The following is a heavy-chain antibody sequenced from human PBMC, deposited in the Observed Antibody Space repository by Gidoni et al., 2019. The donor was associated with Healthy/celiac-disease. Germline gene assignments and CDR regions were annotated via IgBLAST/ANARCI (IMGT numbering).Heavy chain of an antibody. D-gene: IGHD3-22*01. CDR1: GGPISSRSYY. J-gene: IGHJ1*01. CDR3: ARHPIVVVMGGYFQH. V-gene: IGHV4-39*01. Sequence: QLQLQESRPGLVTPSETLSPTCTVSGGPISSRSYYWGWLRQPPGKGLEWIGSIYYSGGTYYNPSLKSRVTISVDTSKNQFSLKLSSVTAADTAVYYCARHPIVVVMGGYFQHWGQGTLVTVSS. CDR2: IYYSGGT.